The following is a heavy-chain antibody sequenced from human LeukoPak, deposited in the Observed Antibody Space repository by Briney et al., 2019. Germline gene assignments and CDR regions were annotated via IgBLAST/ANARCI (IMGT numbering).Heavy chain of an antibody. CDR1: GFTFSSSS. J-gene: IGHJ4*02. Sequence: SGGSLRLSCAASGFTFSSSSMSWVRQAPGKGLEWVSALTGSGGSTYHADSVKGRFTISRDNSKKTLFLQMNSLRAEDTAVYYCAKDLAPAAYWGQGTLVTVSS. D-gene: IGHD2-2*01. CDR3: AKDLAPAAY. V-gene: IGHV3-23*01. CDR2: LTGSGGST.